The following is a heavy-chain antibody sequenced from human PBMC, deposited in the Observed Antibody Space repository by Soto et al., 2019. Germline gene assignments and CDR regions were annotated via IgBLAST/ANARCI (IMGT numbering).Heavy chain of an antibody. Sequence: GGSLRLSCAASGFTFSSYGMHWVRQAPGKGLEWVAVISYDGSNKYYADSVKGRFTISRDNSKNTLYLQMNSLRAEDTAVYYCAKDRHSGSIWVPFDYWGQGT. CDR3: AKDRHSGSIWVPFDY. V-gene: IGHV3-30*18. D-gene: IGHD3-16*01. J-gene: IGHJ4*02. CDR2: ISYDGSNK. CDR1: GFTFSSYG.